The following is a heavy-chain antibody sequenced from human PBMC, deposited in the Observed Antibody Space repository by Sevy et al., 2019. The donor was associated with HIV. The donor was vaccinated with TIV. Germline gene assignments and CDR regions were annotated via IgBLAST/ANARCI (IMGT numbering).Heavy chain of an antibody. CDR2: FSFGCGKI. Sequence: GGSLRLSCAASGFTFSSYAMSWVRQAPGKGLEWVSTFSFGCGKINHADSVKGRFTMSRDDSKNAVYLQMNNLRVEDTAIYYCAREGCTKPHDYWGQGTLVTVSS. CDR3: AREGCTKPHDY. J-gene: IGHJ4*02. D-gene: IGHD2-8*01. V-gene: IGHV3-23*01. CDR1: GFTFSSYA.